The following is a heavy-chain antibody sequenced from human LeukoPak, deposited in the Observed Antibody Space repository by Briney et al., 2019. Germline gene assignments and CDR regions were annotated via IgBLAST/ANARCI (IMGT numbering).Heavy chain of an antibody. J-gene: IGHJ4*02. CDR1: GDSISSYY. Sequence: SETLSLTCTVSGDSISSYYWSWIRQPAGKGLEWIGRIYTSGSTNYNPSLKSRVTMSVDTSKNQFSLKLSSVTAADTAVYYCARGRLDKSISRPGLYYFDYWGQGTLVTVSS. CDR3: ARGRLDKSISRPGLYYFDY. CDR2: IYTSGST. D-gene: IGHD3-9*01. V-gene: IGHV4-4*07.